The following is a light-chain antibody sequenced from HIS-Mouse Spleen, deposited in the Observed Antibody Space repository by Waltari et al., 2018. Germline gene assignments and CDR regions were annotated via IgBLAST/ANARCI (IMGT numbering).Light chain of an antibody. Sequence: QSALTQPASVSGSPGQSITISCTGTSRDVGCYNLVPWYQQHPGKAPKLMIYEGSKRPSGVSDRFSGSRSGNTASLTISGLQAEDEADYYCCSYAGSSTWVFGGGTKLTVL. V-gene: IGLV2-23*01. CDR1: SRDVGCYNL. CDR2: EGS. CDR3: CSYAGSSTWV. J-gene: IGLJ3*02.